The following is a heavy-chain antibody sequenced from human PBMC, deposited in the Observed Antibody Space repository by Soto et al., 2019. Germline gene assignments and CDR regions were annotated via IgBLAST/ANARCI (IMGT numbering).Heavy chain of an antibody. V-gene: IGHV3-30*14. Sequence: QVQLVESGGGVVQPGRSLRLSCAASGFTFSSYVMHWVRRAPGKGLEWVAAVSHDGKSGFYADSVSGRFTVSRDNSNSLVYLQMDRLRPEDTALFYCARLDKFNGGWSWGQGTAVTVSS. CDR2: VSHDGKSG. D-gene: IGHD6-19*01. CDR3: ARLDKFNGGWS. CDR1: GFTFSSYV. J-gene: IGHJ4*02.